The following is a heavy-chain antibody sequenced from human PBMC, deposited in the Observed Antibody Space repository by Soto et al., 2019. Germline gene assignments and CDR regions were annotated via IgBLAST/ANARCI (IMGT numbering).Heavy chain of an antibody. CDR3: AVHLAYSSSPTFDY. CDR2: INPNSGGT. D-gene: IGHD6-6*01. Sequence: ASVKVSCKASGYTFTGYYMHWVRQAPGQGLEWMGWINPNSGGTNYAQKFQGWVTMTRDTSISTAYMELSRLRSDDTAVYYCAVHLAYSSSPTFDYWGQGTLVTVSS. CDR1: GYTFTGYY. V-gene: IGHV1-2*04. J-gene: IGHJ4*02.